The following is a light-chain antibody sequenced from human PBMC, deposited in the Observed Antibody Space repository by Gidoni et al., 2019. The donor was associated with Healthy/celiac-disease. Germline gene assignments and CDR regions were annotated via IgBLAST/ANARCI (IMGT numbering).Light chain of an antibody. Sequence: DIQMTQSPSSLSASVGDRVTITCRASQGISNYLAWYQQKPGKVPKLLIYAASTWQSGVPSRFSGRGSGTDFTLTISSLQPEDVATYYCQKYNSAPQTFXXXTKVEIK. CDR3: QKYNSAPQT. V-gene: IGKV1-27*01. J-gene: IGKJ1*01. CDR2: AAS. CDR1: QGISNY.